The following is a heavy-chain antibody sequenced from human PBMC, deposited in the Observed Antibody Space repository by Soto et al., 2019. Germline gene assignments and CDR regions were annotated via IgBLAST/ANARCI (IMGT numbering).Heavy chain of an antibody. CDR3: ARLSPSSRRSCDYYYYGMDV. V-gene: IGHV5-10-1*01. J-gene: IGHJ6*02. CDR2: IDPSDSYT. Sequence: PGESLKISCNGSGYSFTSYLISWVRQMPGKGREWMGRIDPSDSYTNYSPSFQGHVTISADKSISTAYLQWSSLKASETAMYYCARLSPSSRRSCDYYYYGMDVWGQGTTVTVSS. CDR1: GYSFTSYL. D-gene: IGHD6-13*01.